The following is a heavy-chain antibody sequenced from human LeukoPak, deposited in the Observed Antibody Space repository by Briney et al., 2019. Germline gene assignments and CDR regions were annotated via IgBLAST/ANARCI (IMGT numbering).Heavy chain of an antibody. V-gene: IGHV3-7*01. CDR3: ARVSSFWGVAWFDP. CDR1: GFTFSSYW. Sequence: GGSLRLSCAASGFTFSSYWMSWVRQAPGKGLEWVANIKQDGSEKYYVDSVKGRFTISRDNAKNSLYLQMNSLRAEDTAVYYCARVSSFWGVAWFDPWGQGTLVTVSS. J-gene: IGHJ5*02. D-gene: IGHD3-10*01. CDR2: IKQDGSEK.